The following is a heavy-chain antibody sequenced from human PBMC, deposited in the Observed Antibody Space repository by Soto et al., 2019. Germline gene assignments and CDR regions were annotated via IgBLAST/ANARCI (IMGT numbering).Heavy chain of an antibody. J-gene: IGHJ5*02. CDR2: ISGSGGST. D-gene: IGHD1-7*01. Sequence: EVQLLESGGGLVQPGGSLRLSCAASGFTFSSYAMSWVRQAPGKGLEWVSAISGSGGSTYYADSVKGRFTISRDNSKNKLYLQMHSLRAEDKAVYYCAKAHGSAWNYDDWFDPWGQGTLVTVA. V-gene: IGHV3-23*01. CDR1: GFTFSSYA. CDR3: AKAHGSAWNYDDWFDP.